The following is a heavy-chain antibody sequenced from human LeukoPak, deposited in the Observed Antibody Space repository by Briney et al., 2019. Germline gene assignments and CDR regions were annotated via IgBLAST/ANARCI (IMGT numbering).Heavy chain of an antibody. D-gene: IGHD3-10*01. J-gene: IGHJ4*02. CDR1: GFTFSSYA. CDR2: ISYDGSNK. V-gene: IGHV3-30*04. Sequence: GGSLRLSCAASGFTFSSYAMHWVRQAPGKGLEWVAVISYDGSNKYYADSVKGRFTISRDNSKNTLYLQMNSLRAEDTAVYYCAKDLHRYYYGSGRRRAAAFDYWGQGTLVTVSS. CDR3: AKDLHRYYYGSGRRRAAAFDY.